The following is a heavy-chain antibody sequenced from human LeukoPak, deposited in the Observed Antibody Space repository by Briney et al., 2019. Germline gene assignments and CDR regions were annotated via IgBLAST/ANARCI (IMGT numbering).Heavy chain of an antibody. V-gene: IGHV1-69*13. Sequence: ASVKVSCKASGGTFSSYAISWVRQAPGQGLEWMGGIIPIFGTANYAQKFQGRVTITADESTSTAYMELSSLRSEDTAVYYYARGEAAGSYFDYWGQGTLVTVSS. CDR3: ARGEAAGSYFDY. J-gene: IGHJ4*02. D-gene: IGHD6-13*01. CDR1: GGTFSSYA. CDR2: IIPIFGTA.